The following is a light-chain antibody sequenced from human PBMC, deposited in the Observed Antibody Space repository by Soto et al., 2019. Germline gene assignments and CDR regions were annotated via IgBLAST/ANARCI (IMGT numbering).Light chain of an antibody. CDR1: QSISSW. Sequence: DIKMTQSHSTLAASVGDRVTITCRASQSISSWLAWYQQKPGKAPKLLIYDASSLEAGVPSRFRGSGSGTDFTFTISRLQPEDIATYYCQQYENLPTFGQGTRLEIK. J-gene: IGKJ5*01. V-gene: IGKV1-5*01. CDR2: DAS. CDR3: QQYENLPT.